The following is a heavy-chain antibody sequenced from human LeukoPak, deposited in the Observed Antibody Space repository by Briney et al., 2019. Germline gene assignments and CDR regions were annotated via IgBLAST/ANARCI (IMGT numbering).Heavy chain of an antibody. CDR1: GFTLHNYG. J-gene: IGHJ4*02. D-gene: IGHD3-22*01. CDR2: VWYDGSHE. V-gene: IGHV3-33*01. Sequence: GGSLRLSCAASGFTLHNYGMHWVRQAPGKGLEWVALVWYDGSHEFYADSVKGRFTISRDNSNNKVYLQMNNLRAEDTAVYYCARGSDYDSSGYYEPLLYYFDYWGQGTLVTVSS. CDR3: ARGSDYDSSGYYEPLLYYFDY.